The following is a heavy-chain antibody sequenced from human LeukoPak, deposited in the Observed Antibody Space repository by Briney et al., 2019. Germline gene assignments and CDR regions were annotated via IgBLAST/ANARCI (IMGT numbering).Heavy chain of an antibody. CDR2: TNPSGGST. CDR1: GYTFTSYY. D-gene: IGHD1-26*01. CDR3: ARGPELPETMSPLAVDY. J-gene: IGHJ4*02. Sequence: GASVKVSCKASGYTFTSYYMHWVRQAPGQGLEWMGITNPSGGSTSYAQKFQGRVTMTRDTSTSTVYMELSSLRSEDTAVYYCARGPELPETMSPLAVDYWGQGTLVTVSS. V-gene: IGHV1-46*01.